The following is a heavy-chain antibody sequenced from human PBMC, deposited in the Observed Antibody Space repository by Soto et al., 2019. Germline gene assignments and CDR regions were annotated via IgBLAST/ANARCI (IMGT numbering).Heavy chain of an antibody. J-gene: IGHJ5*02. CDR2: IYYSGST. D-gene: IGHD3-9*01. CDR1: GGSISSGGYY. V-gene: IGHV4-31*03. CDR3: ARDDYDILTGYYKRSGGWFDP. Sequence: QVQLQESGPGLVKPSQTLSLTCTVSGGSISSGGYYWSWIRQHPGKGLEWIGYIYYSGSTYYNPSLKSRVTISVDTSKNQFSLKLSSVTAADTAVYYCARDDYDILTGYYKRSGGWFDPWGQGTLVTVSS.